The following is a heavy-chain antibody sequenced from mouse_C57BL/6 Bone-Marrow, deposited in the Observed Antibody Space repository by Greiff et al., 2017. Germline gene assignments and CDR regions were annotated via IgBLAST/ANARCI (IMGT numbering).Heavy chain of an antibody. J-gene: IGHJ1*03. CDR2: ICPGSGSN. CDR1: GYTFTSYW. Sequence: VQLQQPGAELVQPGASVKMSCKASGYTFTSYWITWVKQRPGQGLEWIGDICPGSGSNNYNEKFKSKATLTVDTSSSTAYMQLSSLTSEDSAVYYCARGGLYDGYYWYFDVWGTGTTVTVSS. D-gene: IGHD2-3*01. V-gene: IGHV1-55*01. CDR3: ARGGLYDGYYWYFDV.